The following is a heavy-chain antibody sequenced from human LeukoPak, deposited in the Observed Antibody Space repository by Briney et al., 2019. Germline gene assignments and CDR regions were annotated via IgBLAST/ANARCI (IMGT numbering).Heavy chain of an antibody. Sequence: PGGSLRLSCAASELSVSDNYMSWVRQAPGKGLEWVSILYSGGNTYYTDSVKGRFTISRDTSKNTLYLQMNSLRADDTAVYYCVRTQPRSRLLSRWGQGSLVTVSS. CDR2: LYSGGNT. D-gene: IGHD2/OR15-2a*01. CDR3: VRTQPRSRLLSR. J-gene: IGHJ4*02. CDR1: ELSVSDNY. V-gene: IGHV3-53*01.